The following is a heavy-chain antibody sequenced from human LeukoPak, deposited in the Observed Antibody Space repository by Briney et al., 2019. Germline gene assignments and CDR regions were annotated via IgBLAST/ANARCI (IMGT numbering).Heavy chain of an antibody. CDR1: GGTFNSYA. D-gene: IGHD4-17*01. CDR2: IIPIFGTA. CDR3: ANGDNGPYYGMDV. Sequence: ASVKVSCKASGGTFNSYAISWVRQAPGQGLEWIGGIIPIFGTANYAQKFQGRVTITADESTSTAYMELSSLRSEDTAVYYCANGDNGPYYGMDVWGQGTTVTVSS. V-gene: IGHV1-69*13. J-gene: IGHJ6*02.